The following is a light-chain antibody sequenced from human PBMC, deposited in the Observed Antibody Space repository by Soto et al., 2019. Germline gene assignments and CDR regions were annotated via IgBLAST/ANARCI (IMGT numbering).Light chain of an antibody. V-gene: IGKV1-6*01. J-gene: IGKJ1*01. CDR1: QGIRND. Sequence: AIQMTQSPSSLSASVGDRVTITCRASQGIRNDLGWYQQKPGKAPKLLLYAISSLQSGVPSRFSGSESGTDFTLTISSMQPEDSATYYCLQNDKYPRTFGQGTKVEIK. CDR3: LQNDKYPRT. CDR2: AIS.